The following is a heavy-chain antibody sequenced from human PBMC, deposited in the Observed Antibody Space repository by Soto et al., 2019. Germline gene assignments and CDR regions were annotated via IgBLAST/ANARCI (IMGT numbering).Heavy chain of an antibody. Sequence: GESLKISCAASGFTFSSYAMSWVRQAPGKGLEWVSAISGSGGSTYYADSVKGRFTISRDNSKNTLYLQMNSLRAEDTAVYYCAKDRIAARPMLASGWGQGTLVTVSS. V-gene: IGHV3-23*01. CDR1: GFTFSSYA. J-gene: IGHJ4*02. CDR2: ISGSGGST. D-gene: IGHD6-6*01. CDR3: AKDRIAARPMLASG.